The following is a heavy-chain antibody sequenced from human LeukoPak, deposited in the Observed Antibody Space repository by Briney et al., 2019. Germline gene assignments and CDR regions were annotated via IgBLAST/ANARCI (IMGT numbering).Heavy chain of an antibody. CDR3: ARVRDSSGPYWYFDL. CDR1: GGSISSSSYY. J-gene: IGHJ2*01. CDR2: IYYSGST. V-gene: IGHV4-39*07. D-gene: IGHD3-22*01. Sequence: SETLSLTCTVSGGSISSSSYYWGWIRQPPGKGLEWIGSIYYSGSTNYNPSLKSRVTISVDTSKNQFSLKLSSVTAADTAVYYCARVRDSSGPYWYFDLWGRGTLVTVSS.